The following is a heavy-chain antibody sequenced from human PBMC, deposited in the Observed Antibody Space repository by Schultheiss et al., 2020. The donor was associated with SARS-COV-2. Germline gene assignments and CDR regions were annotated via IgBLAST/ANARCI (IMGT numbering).Heavy chain of an antibody. CDR2: IYYSGST. Sequence: SETLSLTCAVSGYSISSGYYWSWIRQPPGKGLEWIGYIYYSGSTNYNPSLKSRVTISVDTSKNQFSLKLSSVTAADTAVYYCARGGLGDFDYWGQGTLVTVSS. CDR3: ARGGLGDFDY. D-gene: IGHD3-16*01. V-gene: IGHV4-61*01. CDR1: GYSISSGYY. J-gene: IGHJ4*02.